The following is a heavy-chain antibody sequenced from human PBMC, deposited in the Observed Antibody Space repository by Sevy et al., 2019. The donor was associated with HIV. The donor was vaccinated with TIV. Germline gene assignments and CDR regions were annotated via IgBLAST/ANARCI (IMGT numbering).Heavy chain of an antibody. D-gene: IGHD4-17*01. Sequence: GGSLRLSCAASGFTFSTYGMHWVRQAPGKGLEWVAVMWFDGSNTYYADSVKGQFTIARDIAKNTLHLQMHSLRAKDTAVYYCARDLEFYDYGDYGPAFMPDYWGQGTLATVSS. V-gene: IGHV3-33*01. CDR2: MWFDGSNT. J-gene: IGHJ4*02. CDR1: GFTFSTYG. CDR3: ARDLEFYDYGDYGPAFMPDY.